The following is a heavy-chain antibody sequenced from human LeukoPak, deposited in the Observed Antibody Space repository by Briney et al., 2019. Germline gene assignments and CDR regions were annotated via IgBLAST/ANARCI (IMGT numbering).Heavy chain of an antibody. J-gene: IGHJ4*02. D-gene: IGHD6-13*01. V-gene: IGHV4-39*01. Sequence: PSETLSLTCTVSGGSISSSTDYWGWIRQSPGKGLEWIGNIYYRGSTYYNPSLKSRVTISVDTSKNQFSLNLGSVTAADTAVYYCVLFAGSWIGPDYWGQGTLVTVSS. CDR2: IYYRGST. CDR1: GGSISSSTDY. CDR3: VLFAGSWIGPDY.